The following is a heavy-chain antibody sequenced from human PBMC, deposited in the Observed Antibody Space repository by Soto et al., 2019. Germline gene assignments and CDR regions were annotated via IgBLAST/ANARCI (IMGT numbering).Heavy chain of an antibody. D-gene: IGHD4-17*01. CDR3: ARDKFSYGDNGWFDP. CDR2: IHDSGNA. CDR1: GGSITNSGHY. V-gene: IGHV4-31*03. J-gene: IGHJ5*02. Sequence: QVQLQESGPGLVKPSQTLSLTCTVSGGSITNSGHYWSWVRQRPGKGLEWVGYIHDSGNADYNPTLKSRASISVDSPKNQFSLKLTSVTAADTAKYFCARDKFSYGDNGWFDPWGQGILVTVS.